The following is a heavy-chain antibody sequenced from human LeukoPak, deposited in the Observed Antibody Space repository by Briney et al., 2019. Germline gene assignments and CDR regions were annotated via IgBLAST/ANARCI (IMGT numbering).Heavy chain of an antibody. CDR3: ADEFGLKWLAG. J-gene: IGHJ4*02. Sequence: GASVKVSCKASGYTFTGYYMHWVRQAPGQGLEWMGWINPNSGGTKYAQKFQGRVTMTRDTSISTAYMELSRLRSDDTAVYYCADEFGLKWLAGWGQGTLVTVSS. V-gene: IGHV1-2*02. CDR1: GYTFTGYY. D-gene: IGHD6-19*01. CDR2: INPNSGGT.